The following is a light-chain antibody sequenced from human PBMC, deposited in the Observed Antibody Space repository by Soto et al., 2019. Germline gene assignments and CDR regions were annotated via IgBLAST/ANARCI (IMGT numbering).Light chain of an antibody. CDR2: GVS. CDR1: TNDIGSSDY. J-gene: IGLJ3*02. V-gene: IGLV2-14*01. Sequence: QSALTQPASVSASPGQSITISCTGGTNDIGSSDYVSWYQQHPGKAPKLIIYGVSNRPSGTSDRFSGSKSGNTASLTISGLQADDETDYYCSSSTSSNTLVFGGGTTLTVL. CDR3: SSSTSSNTLV.